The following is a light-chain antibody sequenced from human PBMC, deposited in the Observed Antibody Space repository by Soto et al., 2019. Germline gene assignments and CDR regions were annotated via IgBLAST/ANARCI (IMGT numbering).Light chain of an antibody. CDR1: ESVSSN. J-gene: IGKJ1*01. CDR3: QQYTYWPRT. CDR2: GAS. Sequence: EIVMTHAPGPLSVSPGERATLSCRASESVSSNLAWYQQKPGQAPSLLIYGASTRAAGVPVRFSGSGSGTEFTLTISSLQSEDFAVYYCQQYTYWPRTFGQGTKVDIK. V-gene: IGKV3-15*01.